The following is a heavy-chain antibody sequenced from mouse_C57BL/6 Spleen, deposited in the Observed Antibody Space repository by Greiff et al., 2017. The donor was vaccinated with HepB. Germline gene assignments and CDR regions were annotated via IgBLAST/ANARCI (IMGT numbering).Heavy chain of an antibody. J-gene: IGHJ1*03. Sequence: EVQGVESGGGLVQPKGSLKLSCAASGFSFNTYAMNWVRQAPGKGLEWVARIRSKSNNYATYYADSVKDRFTISRDDSESMLYLQMNNLKTEDTAMYFCARHYLGYFDVWGTGTTVTVSS. V-gene: IGHV10-1*01. CDR2: IRSKSNNYAT. CDR3: ARHYLGYFDV. D-gene: IGHD5-1*01. CDR1: GFSFNTYA.